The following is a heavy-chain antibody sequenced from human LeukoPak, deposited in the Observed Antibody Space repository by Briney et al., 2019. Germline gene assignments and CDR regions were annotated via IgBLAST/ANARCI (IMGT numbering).Heavy chain of an antibody. CDR2: IYAGAST. V-gene: IGHV3-66*01. Sequence: KGLAWVSVIYAGASTYYAASVKGTFTISSDHSKNTLSLQMTSLRAEATAVYYCARDWQWLRWGQGTLVTVSS. CDR3: ARDWQWLR. D-gene: IGHD6-19*01. J-gene: IGHJ4*02.